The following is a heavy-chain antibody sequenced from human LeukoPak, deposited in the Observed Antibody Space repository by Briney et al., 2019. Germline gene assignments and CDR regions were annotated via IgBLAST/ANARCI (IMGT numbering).Heavy chain of an antibody. CDR1: GFTFSSYA. Sequence: GGSLRLSCTASGFTFSSYAMSWVRQAPGKGPEWVSAISGSGGSTYYADSVKGRFTISRDNSKNTLYLQMNSLRAEDTAVYYCAKHARGFGYFDYWGQGTLVTVSS. V-gene: IGHV3-23*01. CDR3: AKHARGFGYFDY. J-gene: IGHJ4*02. CDR2: ISGSGGST. D-gene: IGHD5-12*01.